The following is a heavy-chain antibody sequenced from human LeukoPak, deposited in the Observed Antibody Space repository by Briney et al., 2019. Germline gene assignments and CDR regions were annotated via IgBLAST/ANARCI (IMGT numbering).Heavy chain of an antibody. Sequence: GGSLRLSCAASGFTFSSYGMHWVRQAPGKGLEWVAVISYDGGNKYYADSVKGRFTISRDNSKNTLYLQMNSLRAEDTAVYYCAKEKRDTAMVTPLFDYWGQGTLVTVSS. V-gene: IGHV3-30*18. CDR3: AKEKRDTAMVTPLFDY. CDR1: GFTFSSYG. CDR2: ISYDGGNK. D-gene: IGHD5-18*01. J-gene: IGHJ4*02.